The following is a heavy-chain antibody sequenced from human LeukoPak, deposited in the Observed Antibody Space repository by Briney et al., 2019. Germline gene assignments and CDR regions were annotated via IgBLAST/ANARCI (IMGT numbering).Heavy chain of an antibody. CDR2: IHYTGAT. J-gene: IGHJ4*02. CDR3: ARGDILTGYCFDF. D-gene: IGHD3-9*01. Sequence: PSETLSLTCAVYGGSITGYYWSWIRQTPGRGLEWVGEIHYTGATSYNPSLKSRATISTDTSKNQFSLRLSSVTAADTAVYYCARGDILTGYCFDFWGQGALVTVSS. V-gene: IGHV4-34*01. CDR1: GGSITGYY.